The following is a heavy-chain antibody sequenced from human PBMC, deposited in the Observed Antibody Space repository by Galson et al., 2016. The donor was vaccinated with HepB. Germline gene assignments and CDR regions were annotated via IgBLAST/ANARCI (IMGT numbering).Heavy chain of an antibody. Sequence: SVKVSCKASGYTFKSFGISWVRQAPGQGLEWLGWISAHNGNTNYAQTLQGRVTMTTDAFTTTAYMELRSLRSDDTAVYYCARGGWYLDYWGQGTLVTVSS. J-gene: IGHJ4*02. D-gene: IGHD2-15*01. CDR2: ISAHNGNT. CDR3: ARGGWYLDY. V-gene: IGHV1-18*01. CDR1: GYTFKSFG.